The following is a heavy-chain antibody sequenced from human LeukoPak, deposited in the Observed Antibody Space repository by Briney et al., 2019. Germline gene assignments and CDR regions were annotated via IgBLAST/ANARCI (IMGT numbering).Heavy chain of an antibody. J-gene: IGHJ3*02. V-gene: IGHV4-30-2*01. Sequence: PSETLSLTCTVSGGSISSGSYYWSWIRQPPGKGLEWIGYIYHSGSTYYNPSLKSRVTISVDRSKNQFSLKLSSVTAADTAVYYCARWGMGPQGSSGSWVVNAFDIWGQGTMVTVSS. CDR2: IYHSGST. CDR3: ARWGMGPQGSSGSWVVNAFDI. CDR1: GGSISSGSYY. D-gene: IGHD3-22*01.